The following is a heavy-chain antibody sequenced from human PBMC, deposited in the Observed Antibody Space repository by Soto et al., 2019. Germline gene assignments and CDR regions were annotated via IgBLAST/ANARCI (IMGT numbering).Heavy chain of an antibody. D-gene: IGHD1-20*01. V-gene: IGHV3-23*01. CDR2: ISGSGASI. Sequence: GGSLRLSCVASGFTLTNYAMTWVRQAPGRGLEWVSVISGSGASIYYADSVKGRFTISRDTSSNTLYLQMNGLRAEDAALYYCARYVAPSTPVLRAFDCWGQGTRGAVAS. J-gene: IGHJ4*02. CDR1: GFTLTNYA. CDR3: ARYVAPSTPVLRAFDC.